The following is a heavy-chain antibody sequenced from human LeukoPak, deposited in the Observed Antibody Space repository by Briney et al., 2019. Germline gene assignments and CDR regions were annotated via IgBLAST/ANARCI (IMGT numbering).Heavy chain of an antibody. V-gene: IGHV4-34*01. CDR1: GGSFSGYY. Sequence: PSETLSLTCAVYGGSFSGYYWSWIRQPPGKGLEWIGEINHSGSTNYNPSLKSRVTISVDTSKNQFSLKLSSVTAADTAVYYCANNWFEDGYNDYWGQGTLVTVSS. CDR3: ANNWFEDGYNDY. CDR2: INHSGST. J-gene: IGHJ4*02. D-gene: IGHD5-24*01.